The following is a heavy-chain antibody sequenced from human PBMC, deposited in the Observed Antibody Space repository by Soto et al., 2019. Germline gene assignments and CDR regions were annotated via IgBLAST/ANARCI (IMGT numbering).Heavy chain of an antibody. D-gene: IGHD2-21*02. CDR3: AKKRVTPSPDKGNYFES. V-gene: IGHV3-30*18. CDR1: GFTFSSCG. Sequence: QVQLVESGGGVVQPGRSLRLSCAASGFTFSSCGMHWVRQAPGKGLEWVALIWYDGSNKYYADSVKGRFTISRDNSKNTLYLQMDSLRAEDTDVYYCAKKRVTPSPDKGNYFESWGQGTLVTVSS. J-gene: IGHJ4*02. CDR2: IWYDGSNK.